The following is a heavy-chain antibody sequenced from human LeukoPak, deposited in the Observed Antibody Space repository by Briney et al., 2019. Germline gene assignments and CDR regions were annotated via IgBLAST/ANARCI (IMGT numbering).Heavy chain of an antibody. J-gene: IGHJ4*02. Sequence: ASVKVSCKVSGYTLTELSMHWVRQAPGKGLEWMGGFDPEDGETIYAQKFQGRVTMTEDTSTDTAYMELSSLRSEDTAVYYCAAAGNYYDSSGYLDYWGQGTLVTVSS. CDR2: FDPEDGET. CDR3: AAAGNYYDSSGYLDY. CDR1: GYTLTELS. D-gene: IGHD3-22*01. V-gene: IGHV1-24*01.